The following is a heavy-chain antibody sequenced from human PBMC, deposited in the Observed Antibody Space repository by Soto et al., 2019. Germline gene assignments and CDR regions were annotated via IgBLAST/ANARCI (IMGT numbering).Heavy chain of an antibody. Sequence: GGSLRLSCAASGFTFSSYAMSWVRQAPGKGLEWVSAISGSGGSTYYADSVKGRFTISRDNSKNTLYLQMNSLRAEDTAVYYCAKTPPGSYDFWSDPPLRFDPSGHGTLFTVSS. CDR3: AKTPPGSYDFWSDPPLRFDP. V-gene: IGHV3-23*01. CDR1: GFTFSSYA. D-gene: IGHD3-3*01. J-gene: IGHJ5*02. CDR2: ISGSGGST.